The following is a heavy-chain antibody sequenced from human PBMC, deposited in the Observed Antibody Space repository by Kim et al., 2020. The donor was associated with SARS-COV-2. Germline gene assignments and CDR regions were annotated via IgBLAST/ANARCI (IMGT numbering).Heavy chain of an antibody. V-gene: IGHV3-21*01. D-gene: IGHD6-19*01. CDR1: GFTFSSYS. Sequence: GGSLRLSCAASGFTFSSYSMNWVRQAPGKGLEWVSSISSSSSYIYYADSVKGRFTISRDNAKNSLYLQMNSLRAEDTAVYYCARAEVAVAGTRYFDYWGQGTLVTVSS. J-gene: IGHJ4*02. CDR3: ARAEVAVAGTRYFDY. CDR2: ISSSSSYI.